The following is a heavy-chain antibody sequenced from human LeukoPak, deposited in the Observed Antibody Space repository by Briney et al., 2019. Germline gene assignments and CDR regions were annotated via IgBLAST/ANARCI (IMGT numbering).Heavy chain of an antibody. CDR1: GYTFTGYC. J-gene: IGHJ4*02. D-gene: IGHD2-15*01. Sequence: ASAKVSCKASGYTFTGYCMHWVRQAPGQGLEWMGRINPNSGGTNYAQKFQGRVTMTRDTSISTAYMELSRLRSDDTAVYYCAREGSDSCHDYWGQGTLVTVSS. V-gene: IGHV1-2*06. CDR2: INPNSGGT. CDR3: AREGSDSCHDY.